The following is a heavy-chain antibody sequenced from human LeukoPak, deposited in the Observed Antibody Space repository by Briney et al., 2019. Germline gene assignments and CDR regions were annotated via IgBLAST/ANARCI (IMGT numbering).Heavy chain of an antibody. CDR3: AREGRGYSYGFFDY. D-gene: IGHD5-18*01. V-gene: IGHV4-39*07. Sequence: PSETLSLTCTVSGGSISSSTYYWGWIRQPPGKGLEWIGSIYYSESTYYNPSLKSRVTISVDTSKNQFSLNVSSVTAADTAVYYCAREGRGYSYGFFDYWGQGTLVTVSS. CDR1: GGSISSSTYY. J-gene: IGHJ4*02. CDR2: IYYSEST.